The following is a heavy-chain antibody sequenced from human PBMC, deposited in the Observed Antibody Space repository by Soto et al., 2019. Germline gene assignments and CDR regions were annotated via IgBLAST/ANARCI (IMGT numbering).Heavy chain of an antibody. J-gene: IGHJ4*02. D-gene: IGHD3-10*01. CDR1: GYTFTSYG. Sequence: GASLKVSCKASGYTFTSYGISWVRQAPGQGLEWMGWISAYNGNTNYAQKLQGRVTMTTDTSTSTAYMELRSLRSDDTAVYYCAREQTYYYGSGSYYCSDYWGQGTLVNVSS. V-gene: IGHV1-18*01. CDR2: ISAYNGNT. CDR3: AREQTYYYGSGSYYCSDY.